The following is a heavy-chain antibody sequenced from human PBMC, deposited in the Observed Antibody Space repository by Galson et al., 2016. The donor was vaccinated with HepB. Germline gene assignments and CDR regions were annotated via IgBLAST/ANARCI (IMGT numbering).Heavy chain of an antibody. Sequence: SVKVSCKASGYTFTSYVIHWVRQAPGQRPEWVGWINAGNDNTRYSQNFQGRVTITRDTSATTAYMELTSLRSEDTAVYYCARLRVSGYSYGSGMDVGGQGTTVTVSS. CDR2: INAGNDNT. D-gene: IGHD5-18*01. J-gene: IGHJ6*02. V-gene: IGHV1-3*01. CDR3: ARLRVSGYSYGSGMDV. CDR1: GYTFTSYV.